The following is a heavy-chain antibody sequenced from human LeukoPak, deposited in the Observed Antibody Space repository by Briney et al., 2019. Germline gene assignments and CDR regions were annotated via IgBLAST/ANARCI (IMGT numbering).Heavy chain of an antibody. D-gene: IGHD3-22*01. Sequence: PSETLSLTCTVSGDSITRNYWSWIRQPAGKGLEWIGRIYYTGNTNYSPSLESRVTMSTDTSKNQFSLKLSPVTAADTAVYYCARGSFDISGYYAFDYWGQGTLVTVSS. CDR1: GDSITRNY. V-gene: IGHV4-4*07. CDR3: ARGSFDISGYYAFDY. CDR2: IYYTGNT. J-gene: IGHJ4*02.